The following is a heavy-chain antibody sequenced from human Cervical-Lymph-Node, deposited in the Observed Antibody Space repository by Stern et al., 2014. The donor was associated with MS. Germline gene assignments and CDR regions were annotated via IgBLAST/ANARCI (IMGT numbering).Heavy chain of an antibody. CDR2: IIPFLGIA. D-gene: IGHD3-22*01. CDR1: GGTLNNYA. Sequence: QVQLVQSGAEVKKPGSSVKVSCKASGGTLNNYAVSWVRQAPGQGLEWIGKIIPFLGIANYAHKFQGRVTLTAAATTSYMEVSSLRSDDTAVYYCARSPALYDSSGYYFDWGQGPLVTVSS. J-gene: IGHJ4*02. V-gene: IGHV1-69*09. CDR3: ARSPALYDSSGYYFD.